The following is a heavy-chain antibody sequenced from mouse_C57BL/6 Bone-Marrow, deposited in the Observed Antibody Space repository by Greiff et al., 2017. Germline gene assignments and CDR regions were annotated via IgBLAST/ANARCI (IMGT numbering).Heavy chain of an antibody. J-gene: IGHJ2*01. CDR1: GFTFSSYT. CDR3: ARRGGWTDYFDY. V-gene: IGHV5-9*01. Sequence: DVMLVESGGGLVKPGGSLKLSCAASGFTFSSYTMSWVRQTPEKRLEWVATISGGGGNTYYPDSVKGRFTISRDNAKNTRYLQMSSLRSEDTALYYCARRGGWTDYFDYWGQGTTLTVSS. CDR2: ISGGGGNT. D-gene: IGHD1-1*02.